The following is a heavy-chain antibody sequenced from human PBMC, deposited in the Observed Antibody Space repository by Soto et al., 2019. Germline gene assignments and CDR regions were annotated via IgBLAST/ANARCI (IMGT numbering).Heavy chain of an antibody. J-gene: IGHJ4*02. CDR2: INPNSGGT. V-gene: IGHV1-2*02. CDR1: GYTFTGYY. CDR3: ARILQQLPPSYSVFDS. D-gene: IGHD6-13*01. Sequence: WASVKVSCKASGYTFTGYYMHWVRQAPGQGLEWMGWINPNSGGTNYAQKFQGRVTMTRDTSISTAYMELSRLRSDDTAVYYCARILQQLPPSYSVFDSWGQGTLVTVSS.